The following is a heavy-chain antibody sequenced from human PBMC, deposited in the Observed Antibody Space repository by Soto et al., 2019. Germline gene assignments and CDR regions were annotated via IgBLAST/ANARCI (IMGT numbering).Heavy chain of an antibody. CDR1: GYTFTSYG. J-gene: IGHJ5*02. V-gene: IGHV1-18*01. Sequence: QVQLVQSGAEVKKPGASVKVSCKASGYTFTSYGISWVRQAPGQGLEWMGWISAYNGNTNYAQKLQGRVTMTTDTSTSIAYMELRSLRSDDTAVYYCARDRVCSSTSCYEAWFDPWGQGTLVTVSS. CDR3: ARDRVCSSTSCYEAWFDP. CDR2: ISAYNGNT. D-gene: IGHD2-2*01.